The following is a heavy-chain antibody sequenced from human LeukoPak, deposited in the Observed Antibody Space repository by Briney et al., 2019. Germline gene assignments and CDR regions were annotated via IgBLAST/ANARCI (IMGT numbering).Heavy chain of an antibody. V-gene: IGHV3-7*01. CDR2: IKEDGTEK. D-gene: IGHD3-10*01. CDR3: ARLLAYGSGAEAFDY. Sequence: PGGSLRLSCAASGFTFSSYWMIWIRQAPGKGLEWVANIKEDGTEKYYVDSVKGRFTISRDNAKISLYLQMNSLRAEDTAVYYCARLLAYGSGAEAFDYWGQGALVTVSS. J-gene: IGHJ4*02. CDR1: GFTFSSYW.